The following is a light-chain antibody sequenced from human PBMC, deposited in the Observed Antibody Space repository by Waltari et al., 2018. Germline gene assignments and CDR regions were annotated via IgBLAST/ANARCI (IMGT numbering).Light chain of an antibody. CDR3: QQRSNWRAT. Sequence: EIVLTQSPATLSLSPGERGTLSCRASPDISSYLACYQQRPGQAPRLLIYDASKRATGTPARFSGSESGTDFTLTISSLEPEDFALYYCQQRSNWRATFGPGTEVGIK. CDR2: DAS. V-gene: IGKV3-11*01. CDR1: PDISSY. J-gene: IGKJ3*01.